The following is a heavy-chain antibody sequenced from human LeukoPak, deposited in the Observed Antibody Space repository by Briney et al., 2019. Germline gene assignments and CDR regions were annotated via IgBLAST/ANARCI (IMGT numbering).Heavy chain of an antibody. CDR2: MNPNGGNT. Sequence: ASVKVSCKASGYTFTSYDINWVRQATGQGLEWMGWMNPNGGNTGYAQKFQGRVTITRNTSISTAYMELSSLRSEDTAVYYCVMKVTEGDYYYMDVWGKGTTVTVSS. CDR1: GYTFTSYD. V-gene: IGHV1-8*03. CDR3: VMKVTEGDYYYMDV. D-gene: IGHD4-11*01. J-gene: IGHJ6*03.